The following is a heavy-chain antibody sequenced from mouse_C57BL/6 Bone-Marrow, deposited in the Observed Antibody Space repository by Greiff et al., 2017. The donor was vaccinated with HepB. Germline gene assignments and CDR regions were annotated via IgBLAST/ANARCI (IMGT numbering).Heavy chain of an antibody. J-gene: IGHJ3*01. V-gene: IGHV1-50*01. CDR3: ARDDYEEWFAY. Sequence: QVQLQQPGAELVKPGASVKLSCKASGYTFTSYWMQWVKQRPGQGLEWIGEIDPSDSYTNYNQKFKGKATLTVDTSSSTAYMQLSSLTSEDSAVYYCARDDYEEWFAYGGQGTLVTVSA. CDR1: GYTFTSYW. CDR2: IDPSDSYT. D-gene: IGHD2-4*01.